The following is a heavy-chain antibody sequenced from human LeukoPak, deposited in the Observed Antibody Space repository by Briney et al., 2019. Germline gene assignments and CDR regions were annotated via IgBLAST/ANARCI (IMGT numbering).Heavy chain of an antibody. V-gene: IGHV4-59*01. CDR3: ARETTVVAAGAFDI. J-gene: IGHJ3*02. Sequence: SETLSLTCTVSGGSISSYYWSWIRQPPGKGLEWIGYIYYSGSTNYNPSLKSRVTISVDTSKNQFSLKLSSVTAADTAVYYCARETTVVAAGAFDIWGQGTMVTVSS. CDR2: IYYSGST. CDR1: GGSISSYY. D-gene: IGHD4-23*01.